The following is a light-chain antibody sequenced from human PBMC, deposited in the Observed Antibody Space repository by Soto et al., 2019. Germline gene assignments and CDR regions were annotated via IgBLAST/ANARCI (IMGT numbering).Light chain of an antibody. J-gene: IGKJ1*01. CDR2: LAS. Sequence: EIVLTQSPATLSSFPGDRVTLSCRASQAVNTRLAWYQHKPGQAPRLLIYLASNRAAGIPARFSGSGSGTEFTLTISSLQSEDFAVYYCQQYNNWPPPFGQGTKVDIK. CDR3: QQYNNWPPP. V-gene: IGKV3-15*01. CDR1: QAVNTR.